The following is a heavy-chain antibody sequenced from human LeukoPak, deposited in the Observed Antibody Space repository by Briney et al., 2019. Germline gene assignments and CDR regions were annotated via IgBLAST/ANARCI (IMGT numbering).Heavy chain of an antibody. CDR2: INHSGGT. Sequence: SETLSLTCAVYGGSFSGYYWSWIRQPPGKGLEWIGEINHSGGTDYNPSLKSRVTISVDTSKNQFSLKLSSVTAADTAVYYCARDQYSSASFDYWGQGTLVTVSS. D-gene: IGHD6-19*01. V-gene: IGHV4-34*01. J-gene: IGHJ4*02. CDR1: GGSFSGYY. CDR3: ARDQYSSASFDY.